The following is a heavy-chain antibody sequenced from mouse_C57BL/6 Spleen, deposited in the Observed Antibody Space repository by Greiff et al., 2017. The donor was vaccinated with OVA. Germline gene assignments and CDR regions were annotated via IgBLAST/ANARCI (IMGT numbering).Heavy chain of an antibody. V-gene: IGHV1-82*01. D-gene: IGHD1-1*01. CDR1: GYAFSSSW. J-gene: IGHJ1*03. CDR3: ARDGTLYWYFDV. Sequence: QVQLQQSGPELVKPGASVTISCKASGYAFSSSWMNWVKQRPGKGLAWIGRIYPGDGDTNYNGKLKGKAPLTADKASSTADMQLCSLTAVDSAVYFCARDGTLYWYFDVWGTGTTVTVSS. CDR2: IYPGDGDT.